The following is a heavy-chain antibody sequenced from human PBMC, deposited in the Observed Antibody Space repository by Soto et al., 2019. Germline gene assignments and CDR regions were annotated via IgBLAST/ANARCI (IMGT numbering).Heavy chain of an antibody. D-gene: IGHD5-12*01. CDR2: ISAYNGNT. CDR3: ARAAGYSGYDFDFDY. J-gene: IGHJ4*02. CDR1: GYTFTSYG. V-gene: IGHV1-18*04. Sequence: ASVKVSCKASGYTFTSYGISWVRQAPGQGLEWMGWISAYNGNTNYAQKLQGRVTMTTDTSTSTAYMELRSLRSDDTAVYYCARAAGYSGYDFDFDYWGQVTLVAVSS.